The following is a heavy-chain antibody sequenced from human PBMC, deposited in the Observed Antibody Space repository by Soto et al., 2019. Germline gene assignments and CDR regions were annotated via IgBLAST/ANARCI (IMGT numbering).Heavy chain of an antibody. J-gene: IGHJ4*02. Sequence: GGSLRLSCAASGFTFSSYGMHWVRQAPGKGLEWVAVISYDGSNKYYADSVKGRFTISRDNSKNTLYLQMNSLRAEDTAVYYCAKDWGPGTGTTAYWGQGTLVTVSS. D-gene: IGHD1-1*01. CDR1: GFTFSSYG. CDR3: AKDWGPGTGTTAY. V-gene: IGHV3-30*18. CDR2: ISYDGSNK.